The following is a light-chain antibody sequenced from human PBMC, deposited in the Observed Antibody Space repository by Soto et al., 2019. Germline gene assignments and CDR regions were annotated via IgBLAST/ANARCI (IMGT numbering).Light chain of an antibody. CDR3: SSYATSGTNVI. CDR2: EVA. J-gene: IGLJ2*01. Sequence: QSALTQPASVSGSPGQSITISCTGTNSDVGAYPYVSWYQQHPGNAPKLLIYEVADRPSGVSDRFSGSKSGNTASLTISALHAEYEAVYYCSSYATSGTNVIFGGGTKVTVL. V-gene: IGLV2-14*03. CDR1: NSDVGAYPY.